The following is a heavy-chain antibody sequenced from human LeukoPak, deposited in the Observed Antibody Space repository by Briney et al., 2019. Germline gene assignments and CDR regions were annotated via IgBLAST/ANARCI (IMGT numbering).Heavy chain of an antibody. CDR3: AKDRCSNGIGCYYYYMEV. Sequence: GGSLRLSCAASGFTFSSYSMNWVRQAPGKGLEWISYISSSSVTIYYADSVKGRFTISRDNAKNSLYLQMNSLRAEDTAVYYCAKDRCSNGIGCYYYYMEVWGKGTTVTISS. V-gene: IGHV3-48*01. CDR2: ISSSSVTI. CDR1: GFTFSSYS. D-gene: IGHD2-8*01. J-gene: IGHJ6*03.